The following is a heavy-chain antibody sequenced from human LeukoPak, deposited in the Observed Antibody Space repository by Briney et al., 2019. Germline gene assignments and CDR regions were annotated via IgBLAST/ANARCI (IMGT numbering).Heavy chain of an antibody. CDR2: IYGGGST. CDR1: GFTVSSNY. V-gene: IGHV3-53*01. CDR3: ARDLPWELVPTAFDI. Sequence: PGGSLRLSCAASGFTVSSNYMSWVRQAPGKGLEWVSVIYGGGSTYYADSVKGRFTISRDNSKNTLYLQMNSLRAEDTAVYYCARDLPWELVPTAFDIWGQGTMVTVSS. D-gene: IGHD1-26*01. J-gene: IGHJ3*02.